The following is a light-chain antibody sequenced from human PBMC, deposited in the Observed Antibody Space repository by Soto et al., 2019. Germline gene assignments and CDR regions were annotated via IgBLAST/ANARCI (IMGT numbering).Light chain of an antibody. CDR2: EVT. CDR1: SSDVGGYNY. Sequence: QSALTQPASVSGSPGQSITISCTGTSSDVGGYNYVSWYQQHPGKAPKVMIYEVTHRPSGVSDRFSGSKSGNTASLTISGLQADDEADYYCSSFSYSSTKVFGTGTKLTVL. CDR3: SSFSYSSTKV. J-gene: IGLJ1*01. V-gene: IGLV2-14*01.